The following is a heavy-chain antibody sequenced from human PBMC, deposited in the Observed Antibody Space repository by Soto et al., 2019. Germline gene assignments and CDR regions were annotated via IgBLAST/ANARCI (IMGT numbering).Heavy chain of an antibody. J-gene: IGHJ6*02. Sequence: GGSLRLSCAASGVTFISYVMSWVRQAPGKGLEWVSGISGSGSSTYYADSVKGRFTISRDNSKNTLYLQMNSLRAEDTAVYYCAKGYRFYYYGVDVWGQGTTVTVSS. CDR2: ISGSGSST. V-gene: IGHV3-23*01. CDR1: GVTFISYV. D-gene: IGHD1-26*01. CDR3: AKGYRFYYYGVDV.